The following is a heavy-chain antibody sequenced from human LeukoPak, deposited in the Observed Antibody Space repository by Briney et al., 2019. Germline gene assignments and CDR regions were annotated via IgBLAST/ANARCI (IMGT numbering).Heavy chain of an antibody. CDR1: GFTFNSYA. D-gene: IGHD2-15*01. Sequence: GGSLRLSCAASGFTFNSYAMTWVRQAPGKGLEWVSVISGTGGKTYYADSVKGRFTISRDNSKNTLYLQLNSLRAEDTAAYYCAKQTVVRTAYYGYWGQGTLVTVSS. CDR2: ISGTGGKT. J-gene: IGHJ4*02. CDR3: AKQTVVRTAYYGY. V-gene: IGHV3-23*01.